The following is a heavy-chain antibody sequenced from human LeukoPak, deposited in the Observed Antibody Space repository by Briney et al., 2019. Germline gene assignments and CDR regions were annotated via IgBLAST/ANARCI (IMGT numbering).Heavy chain of an antibody. J-gene: IGHJ5*02. V-gene: IGHV1-2*02. CDR1: GYTFTGYY. Sequence: ASVRVSCKASGYTFTGYYMHWVRQAPGQGLEWMGWINPNSGGTNYAQKFQGRVTMTRDTSISTAYMELSRLRSDDTAVYYCARHRLRSDWITGGWFDPWGQGTLVTVSS. CDR3: ARHRLRSDWITGGWFDP. CDR2: INPNSGGT. D-gene: IGHD6-19*01.